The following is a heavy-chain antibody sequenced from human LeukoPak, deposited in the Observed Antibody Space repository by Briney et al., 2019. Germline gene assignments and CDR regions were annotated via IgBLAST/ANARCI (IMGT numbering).Heavy chain of an antibody. J-gene: IGHJ4*02. CDR1: GFTFSSYG. Sequence: PGRSLRLSCAASGFTFSSYGMHWVRQAPGKELEWVAVISYDGSNKYYADSVKGRFTISRDNSKNTLYLQMNSLRAEDTAVYYCAKDNGTPDFLGYYDILTGYPDYWGQGTLVTVSS. CDR3: AKDNGTPDFLGYYDILTGYPDY. D-gene: IGHD3-9*01. V-gene: IGHV3-30*18. CDR2: ISYDGSNK.